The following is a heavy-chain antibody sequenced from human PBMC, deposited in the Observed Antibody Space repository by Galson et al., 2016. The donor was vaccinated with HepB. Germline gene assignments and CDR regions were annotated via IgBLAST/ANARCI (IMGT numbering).Heavy chain of an antibody. CDR1: GFTFSSYN. D-gene: IGHD3-3*01. V-gene: IGHV3-48*02. J-gene: IGHJ5*02. CDR2: ISSSSSTI. CDR3: ASESISIFGEMIHNWFDP. Sequence: SLRLSCAGTGFTFSSYNMNWVRQAPGKGLDWISYISSSSSTIYSADSVKGRFTISRDNAKNSLYLQMNSLRDEDPAVYYCASESISIFGEMIHNWFDPVGQGTLFTFSS.